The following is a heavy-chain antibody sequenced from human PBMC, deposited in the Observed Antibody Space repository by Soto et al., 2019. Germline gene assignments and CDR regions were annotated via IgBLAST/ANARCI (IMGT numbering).Heavy chain of an antibody. CDR2: INAGNGNT. V-gene: IGHV1-3*01. D-gene: IGHD3-3*01. J-gene: IGHJ4*02. CDR3: ARDRGDFRPEVDYYFDY. CDR1: GYTFTSYA. Sequence: KVSCKASGYTFTSYAIHWVRQAPGQRLEWMGWINAGNGNTKYSQKFQGRVTITRDTSASTAYMELSSLRSEDTAVYYCARDRGDFRPEVDYYFDYWGQGTLVTVSS.